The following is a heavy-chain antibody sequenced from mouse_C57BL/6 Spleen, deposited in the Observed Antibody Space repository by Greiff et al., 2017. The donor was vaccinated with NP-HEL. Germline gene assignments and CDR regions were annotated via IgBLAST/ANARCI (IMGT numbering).Heavy chain of an antibody. V-gene: IGHV5-6*01. J-gene: IGHJ1*03. CDR2: ISSGGSYT. D-gene: IGHD1-1*01. Sequence: EVQGVESGGDLVKPGGSLKLSCAASGFTFSNYGMSWVRQTPDKRLEWVATISSGGSYTYYPDSVKGRFTISRDNAKNNLYLQMSSLKSEDTAMYYCARQDYYGSSSYFDVWGTGTTVTVSS. CDR3: ARQDYYGSSSYFDV. CDR1: GFTFSNYG.